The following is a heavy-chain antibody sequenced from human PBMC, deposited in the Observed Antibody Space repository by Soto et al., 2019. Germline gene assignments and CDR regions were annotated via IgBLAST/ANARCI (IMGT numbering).Heavy chain of an antibody. CDR3: ARDARREVTSFLNY. Sequence: GGSLRLSCAASGFTLTHYSMNWVRQAPGKGLEWVAYISSSSNNIYYADSVKGRFTISRDNVKNSVDLQMNSLRDEDTAVYYCARDARREVTSFLNYWGPGILVTVSS. CDR2: ISSSSNNI. D-gene: IGHD2-21*02. V-gene: IGHV3-48*02. J-gene: IGHJ4*02. CDR1: GFTLTHYS.